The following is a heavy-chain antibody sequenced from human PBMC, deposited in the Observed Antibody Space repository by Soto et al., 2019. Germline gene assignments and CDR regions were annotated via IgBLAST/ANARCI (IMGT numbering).Heavy chain of an antibody. CDR3: ARDQGVAAAGTSYYYYGMDV. J-gene: IGHJ6*02. CDR1: GGSISSYY. Sequence: SETLSLTCTVSGGSISSYYWSWIRQPPGKGLEWIGYIYYSGSTNYNPSLKSRVTISVDTSKNQFSLKLSSVTAADTAVYYCARDQGVAAAGTSYYYYGMDVWGQGTTVTVSS. CDR2: IYYSGST. V-gene: IGHV4-59*01. D-gene: IGHD6-13*01.